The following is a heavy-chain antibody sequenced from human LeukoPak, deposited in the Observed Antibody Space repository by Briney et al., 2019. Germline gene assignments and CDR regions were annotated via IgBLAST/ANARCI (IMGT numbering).Heavy chain of an antibody. CDR3: VAGTRVVGATWGLDY. D-gene: IGHD1-26*01. V-gene: IGHV1-58*02. CDR2: IVVGSGNT. CDR1: GFTSASSA. Sequence: GASVKVSCKTSGFTSASSAMQWVRQARGQRLEWIGWIVVGSGNTNYAQKLQERVTVTRDMSTGTAYMELSNLRSEDTAVYYCVAGTRVVGATWGLDYWGQGTLVTVSS. J-gene: IGHJ4*02.